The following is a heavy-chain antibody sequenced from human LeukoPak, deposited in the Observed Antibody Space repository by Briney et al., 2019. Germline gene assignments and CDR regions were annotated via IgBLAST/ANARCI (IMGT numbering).Heavy chain of an antibody. CDR3: ARAGLYTSSGDSNDAFDM. D-gene: IGHD6-6*01. J-gene: IGHJ3*02. CDR1: GFTFSDYH. Sequence: GGSLRLSYAASGFTFSDYHMSWIRQPPGKGLEWVSSIGSSSSYIYYADSVKGRFTFSRDNAKNSLYLQMTSLRAEDTAVYYCARAGLYTSSGDSNDAFDMWGQGTRVTVSS. CDR2: IGSSSSYI. V-gene: IGHV3-11*05.